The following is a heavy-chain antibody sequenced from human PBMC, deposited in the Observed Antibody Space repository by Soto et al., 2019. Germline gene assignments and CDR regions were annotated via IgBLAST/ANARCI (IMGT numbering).Heavy chain of an antibody. CDR1: GGSISSGDYY. CDR2: IYYSGST. V-gene: IGHV4-30-4*01. D-gene: IGHD4-17*01. J-gene: IGHJ4*02. Sequence: QVQLQESGPGLVKPSQTLSLTCTVSGGSISSGDYYWSWIRQPPGKGLEWIGYIYYSGSTYYNPSLKSRVTISVDTSTNQFSLKLSSVTAADTAVYYCARAPSTVTTGGGFDYWGQGTLVTVSS. CDR3: ARAPSTVTTGGGFDY.